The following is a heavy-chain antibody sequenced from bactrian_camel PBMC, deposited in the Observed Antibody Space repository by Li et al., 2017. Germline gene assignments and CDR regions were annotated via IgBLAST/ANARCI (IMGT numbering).Heavy chain of an antibody. CDR2: INSGGGRT. CDR3: AASPLKPKPWTAVSEYNT. J-gene: IGHJ6*01. V-gene: IGHV3S25*01. CDR1: GTTSSLYC. D-gene: IGHD8*01. Sequence: QLVESGGGSVQAGGSLRLTSAASGTTSSLYCLAWFRQAPGKEREGVASINSGGGRTYYADSVEGRFTLSEDSAKNTLYLQMDALKPEDTAIYYCAASPLKPKPWTAVSEYNTWGQGTQVTVS.